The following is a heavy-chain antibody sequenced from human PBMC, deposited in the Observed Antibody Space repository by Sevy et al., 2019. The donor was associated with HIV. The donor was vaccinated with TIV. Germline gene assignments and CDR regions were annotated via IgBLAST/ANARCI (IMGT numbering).Heavy chain of an antibody. CDR3: ARGMGYDFWSGYSLYYGMDV. CDR1: GGSISSYY. J-gene: IGHJ6*02. D-gene: IGHD3-3*01. Sequence: SETLSLTCTVSGGSISSYYWSWIRQPPGKGLEWTGYIYYSGSTNYNPSLKSRVTISVDTSKNQFSLKLSSVTAADTAVYYCARGMGYDFWSGYSLYYGMDVWGQGTTVTVSS. V-gene: IGHV4-59*01. CDR2: IYYSGST.